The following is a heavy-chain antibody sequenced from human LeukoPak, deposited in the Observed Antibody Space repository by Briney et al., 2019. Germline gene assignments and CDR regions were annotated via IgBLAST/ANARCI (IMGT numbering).Heavy chain of an antibody. V-gene: IGHV1-18*01. CDR3: ARIGYVWGSSWPNYFDY. CDR1: GYTFTSYG. J-gene: IGHJ4*02. CDR2: ISAYNGNT. Sequence: ASVKVSCKASGYTFTSYGISWVRQAPGQGLEWMGWISAYNGNTNHAQKLQGRVTMTTDTSTSTAYMELRSLRSDDTAVYYCARIGYVWGSSWPNYFDYWGQGTLVTVSS. D-gene: IGHD3-16*01.